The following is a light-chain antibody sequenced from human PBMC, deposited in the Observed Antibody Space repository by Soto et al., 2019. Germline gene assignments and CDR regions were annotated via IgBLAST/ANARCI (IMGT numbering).Light chain of an antibody. J-gene: IGLJ1*01. CDR1: SSDVGGYKF. CDR3: SSYTTSSTPEV. Sequence: QSVLTQPASVSGSPGQSITISCTGTSSDVGGYKFVSWYQQHPGKDPKLMIYEVSNRPSGVSNRFSGSKSGNTASLTISGLQAEDEADYYCSSYTTSSTPEVFGTGTKVTVL. V-gene: IGLV2-14*01. CDR2: EVS.